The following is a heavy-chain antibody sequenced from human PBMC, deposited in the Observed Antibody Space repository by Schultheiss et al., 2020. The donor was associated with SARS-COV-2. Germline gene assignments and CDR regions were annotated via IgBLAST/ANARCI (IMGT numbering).Heavy chain of an antibody. D-gene: IGHD3-10*01. CDR3: ARGELAYYYYYGMDV. J-gene: IGHJ6*02. V-gene: IGHV1-18*04. CDR2: ISAYNGNT. Sequence: ASVKVSCKASGYTFTDYGISWVRQAPGQGLEWMGWISAYNGNTNYGQNLQGRITMTTDTSTSTAYMELRSLRSDDTAVYYCARGELAYYYYYGMDVWGQGTTVTVSS. CDR1: GYTFTDYG.